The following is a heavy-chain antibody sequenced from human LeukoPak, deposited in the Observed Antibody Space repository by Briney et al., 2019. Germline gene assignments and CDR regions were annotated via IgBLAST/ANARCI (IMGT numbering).Heavy chain of an antibody. CDR2: ISYDGSNK. V-gene: IGHV3-30*04. CDR1: GFTFSSYA. Sequence: GGSLRLSCAASGFTFSSYAMHWVRQAPGKGLEWVAVISYDGSNKYYADSVKGRFTISRDNSKNTLYLQMNSLRAEDTAVYYCASGRWDGRIDWTWGQGTLVTASS. CDR3: ASGRWDGRIDWT. J-gene: IGHJ5*02. D-gene: IGHD1-26*01.